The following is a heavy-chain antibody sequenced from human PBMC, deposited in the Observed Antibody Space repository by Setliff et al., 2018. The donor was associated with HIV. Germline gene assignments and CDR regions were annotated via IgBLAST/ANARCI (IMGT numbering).Heavy chain of an antibody. V-gene: IGHV1-2*02. D-gene: IGHD7-27*01. J-gene: IGHJ6*03. CDR3: ARDRTHQNWGSRGYYYMDV. CDR2: INPQSGDT. CDR1: GYTFSGDC. Sequence: ASVKVSCKASGYTFSGDCIHWVRQAPGQGLEWMGWINPQSGDTNYAQKFQGRVTTTRDTSISTAFMQLSRLTSDDTAVYFCARDRTHQNWGSRGYYYMDVWGKGTTVTVSS.